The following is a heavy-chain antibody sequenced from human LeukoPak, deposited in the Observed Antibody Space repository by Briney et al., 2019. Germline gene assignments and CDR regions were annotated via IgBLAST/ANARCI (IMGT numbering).Heavy chain of an antibody. D-gene: IGHD2-2*01. CDR2: FDPEDGET. V-gene: IGHV1-24*01. CDR1: GYTLTELS. CDR3: ARLYCSTSTCSRAGVAFDI. Sequence: ASVKVSCKVSGYTLTELSMHWVRQAPGKGLEWMGGFDPEDGETIYAQKFQGRVTMTEGTSTDTAYMELSSLRSEDTAVYYCARLYCSTSTCSRAGVAFDIWGQGTMLTVSS. J-gene: IGHJ3*02.